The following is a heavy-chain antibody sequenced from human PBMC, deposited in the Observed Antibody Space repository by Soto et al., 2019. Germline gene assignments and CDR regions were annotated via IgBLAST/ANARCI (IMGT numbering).Heavy chain of an antibody. Sequence: SVKVSCKASGGTFSSYAISWVRQAPGQGLEWMGGIIPIFGTANYAQKFQGRVTITADESTSTAYMELSSLRSEDTAVYYCARNYYDSSGCFDYWGQGTLVTVSS. CDR2: IIPIFGTA. J-gene: IGHJ4*02. D-gene: IGHD3-22*01. V-gene: IGHV1-69*13. CDR1: GGTFSSYA. CDR3: ARNYYDSSGCFDY.